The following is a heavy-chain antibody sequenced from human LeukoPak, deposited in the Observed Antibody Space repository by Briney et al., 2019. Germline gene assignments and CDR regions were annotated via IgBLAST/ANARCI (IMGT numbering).Heavy chain of an antibody. CDR2: ISGSGGST. V-gene: IGHV3-23*01. CDR3: AKQRHPNGWYYFNY. J-gene: IGHJ4*02. Sequence: PGGSLRLSCAASGFTFSSYAMSWVRQAPGKGLEWVSDISGSGGSTNYADSVKGRFTISRDNSKNTLYLQMNRLRAEDTAVYYCAKQRHPNGWYYFNYWGQGTLVTVSS. CDR1: GFTFSSYA. D-gene: IGHD6-19*01.